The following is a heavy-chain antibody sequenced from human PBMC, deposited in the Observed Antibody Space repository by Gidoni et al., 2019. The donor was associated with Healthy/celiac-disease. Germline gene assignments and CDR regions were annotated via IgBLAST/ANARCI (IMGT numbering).Heavy chain of an antibody. D-gene: IGHD1-1*01. CDR1: GGPISSYY. CDR2: IYCSGST. CDR3: ARVRNTVFAWYFDL. V-gene: IGHV4-59*01. Sequence: QVQLQESGPGLVQPSETLSITCTVTGGPISSYYWSWIRQPPGKVLVWIGYIYCSGSTNYNPSLKSRVTISVDTSKNQFSLKLSSVTAADTAVYYCARVRNTVFAWYFDLWGRGTLVTVSS. J-gene: IGHJ2*01.